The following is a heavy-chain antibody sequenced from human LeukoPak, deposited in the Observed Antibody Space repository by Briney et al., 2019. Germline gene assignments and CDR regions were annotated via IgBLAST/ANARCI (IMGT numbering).Heavy chain of an antibody. J-gene: IGHJ4*02. Sequence: GGSLRLSCTASGFTFSSYAMSWVRQAPGKGLEWVSAISGSGGSTYYADSVKGRFTISRDNSKNTLYLQMNSLRAEGTAVYYCAKGTGYSGYDSTEGYWGQGALVTVSS. V-gene: IGHV3-23*01. CDR3: AKGTGYSGYDSTEGY. D-gene: IGHD5-12*01. CDR2: ISGSGGST. CDR1: GFTFSSYA.